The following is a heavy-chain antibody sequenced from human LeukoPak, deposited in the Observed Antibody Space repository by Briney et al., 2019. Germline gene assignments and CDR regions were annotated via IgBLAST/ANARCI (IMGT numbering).Heavy chain of an antibody. Sequence: ASVKVSCKASGYTFTSYDINWVRQATGQGLEWMGWMNPNSGNTGYAQKFQGRVTMTRNTSISTAYMELSSLRSEDTAVYYCARGTYYYGSGTYYLMYYFDYWGQGALVTVSS. CDR2: MNPNSGNT. D-gene: IGHD3-10*01. V-gene: IGHV1-8*01. J-gene: IGHJ4*02. CDR1: GYTFTSYD. CDR3: ARGTYYYGSGTYYLMYYFDY.